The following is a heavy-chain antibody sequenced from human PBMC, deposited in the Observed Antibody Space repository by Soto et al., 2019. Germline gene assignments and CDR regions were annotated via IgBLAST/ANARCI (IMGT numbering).Heavy chain of an antibody. CDR3: PRSDGRY. V-gene: IGHV4-59*01. CDR2: IYYSGST. Sequence: TSETLSLTCTVSGGSISSYYWSWIRQPPGKGLEWIGYIYYSGSTNYNPSLKSRVTISVDTSKNQFSLKLSSVTAADTAVYYCPRSDGRYWGQGTLVTVST. CDR1: GGSISSYY. J-gene: IGHJ4*02.